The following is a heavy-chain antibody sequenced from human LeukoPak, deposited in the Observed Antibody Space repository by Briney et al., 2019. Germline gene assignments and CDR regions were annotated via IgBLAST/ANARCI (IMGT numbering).Heavy chain of an antibody. V-gene: IGHV4-31*03. D-gene: IGHD3-3*01. Sequence: SQTLSLTCTVSGGSISSGGYYWGWIRQHPGKGLEWIGYIYYSGSTYYNPSLKSRVTISVDTSKNQFSLKLSSVTAADTAVYYCARVDQREWLLYLFDYWGQGTLVTVSS. CDR1: GGSISSGGYY. CDR3: ARVDQREWLLYLFDY. CDR2: IYYSGST. J-gene: IGHJ4*02.